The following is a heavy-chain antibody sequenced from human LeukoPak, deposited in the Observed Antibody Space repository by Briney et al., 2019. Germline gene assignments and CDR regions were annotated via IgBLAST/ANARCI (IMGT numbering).Heavy chain of an antibody. CDR2: IYYSGIT. Sequence: PSETLSLTCTVSGGSISTYYWSWIQQPPGKGLEWIGYIYYSGITNYNPSLKSRATISVDTSKNQFSLKLNSVTAADTAVYYCAKRGSNTWSDFDYWGQGTLVTVSP. CDR1: GGSISTYY. CDR3: AKRGSNTWSDFDY. V-gene: IGHV4-59*08. J-gene: IGHJ4*02. D-gene: IGHD6-13*01.